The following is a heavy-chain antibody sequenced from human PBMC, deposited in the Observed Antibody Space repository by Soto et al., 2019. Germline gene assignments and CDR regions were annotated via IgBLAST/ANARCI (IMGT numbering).Heavy chain of an antibody. V-gene: IGHV3-21*01. CDR3: ARDLDGDLPRDY. CDR2: ISSSSSYI. Sequence: GGSLRLSCAASGFTFSSYSMNWVRQAPGKGLEWVSSISSSSSYIYYADSVKGRFTISRDNAKNSLYLQMNSLRAEDTAVYYCARDLDGDLPRDYWGQGTLVTVSS. J-gene: IGHJ4*02. CDR1: GFTFSSYS. D-gene: IGHD4-17*01.